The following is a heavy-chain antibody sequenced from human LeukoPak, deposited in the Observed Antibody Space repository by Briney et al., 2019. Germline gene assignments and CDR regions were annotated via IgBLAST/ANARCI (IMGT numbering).Heavy chain of an antibody. CDR3: ARDPGKYGDYSRPSGLDY. V-gene: IGHV1-69*04. CDR2: IIPILGII. Sequence: PVKVSCKASGGTFSRSAIIWVRQAPGQGLQWMGRIIPILGIINYAQKFQDRVSITADKSTSTAYMELSSLRSEDTAMYYCARDPGKYGDYSRPSGLDYWGQGTLVTVSS. D-gene: IGHD4-17*01. J-gene: IGHJ4*02. CDR1: GGTFSRSA.